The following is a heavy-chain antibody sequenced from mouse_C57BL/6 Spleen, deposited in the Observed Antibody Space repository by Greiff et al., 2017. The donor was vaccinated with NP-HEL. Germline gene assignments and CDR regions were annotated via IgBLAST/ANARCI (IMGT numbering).Heavy chain of an antibody. Sequence: EVKLVESGGDLVKPGGSLKLSCAASGFTFSSYGMSWVRQTPDKRLEWVATISSGGSYTYYPDSVKGRFTISRDNAKNTLYLQMSSMKSEDTAMYYCGRGDSNDYFDYWGQGTTLTVSS. CDR1: GFTFSSYG. J-gene: IGHJ2*01. CDR3: GRGDSNDYFDY. V-gene: IGHV5-6*01. CDR2: ISSGGSYT. D-gene: IGHD2-5*01.